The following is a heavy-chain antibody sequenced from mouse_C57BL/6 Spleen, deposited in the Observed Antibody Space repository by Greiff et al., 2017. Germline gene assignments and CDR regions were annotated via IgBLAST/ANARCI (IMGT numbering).Heavy chain of an antibody. V-gene: IGHV3-1*01. CDR3: AREGTGPFDD. D-gene: IGHD4-1*01. Sequence: VQLQQSGPGMVKPSQSLSLTCTVTGYSITSGYDWHWIRHFPGNKLEWMGYISYSGSTNYNPSLKSRISITHDTSKNHFFLKLNSVTTEDTATYYCAREGTGPFDDWGKGTTLTVSS. CDR2: ISYSGST. J-gene: IGHJ2*01. CDR1: GYSITSGYD.